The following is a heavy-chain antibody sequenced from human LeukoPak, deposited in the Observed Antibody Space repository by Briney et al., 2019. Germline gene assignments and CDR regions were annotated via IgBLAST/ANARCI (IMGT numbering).Heavy chain of an antibody. CDR2: IYYSGST. V-gene: IGHV4-31*03. CDR3: AREPDPNYYGSGIYVPNYYYYGMDV. Sequence: KPSETLSLTCTVSGGSISSGGYYWSWIRQHPGKGLEWIGYIYYSGSTYYHPSLNSRVTISVDTSKNQFSLKLSSVTAADTAVYYCAREPDPNYYGSGIYVPNYYYYGMDVWGQGTTVTVSS. D-gene: IGHD3-10*01. CDR1: GGSISSGGYY. J-gene: IGHJ6*02.